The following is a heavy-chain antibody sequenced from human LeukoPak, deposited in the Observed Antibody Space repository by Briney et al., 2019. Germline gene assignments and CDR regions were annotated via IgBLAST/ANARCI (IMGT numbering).Heavy chain of an antibody. J-gene: IGHJ4*02. V-gene: IGHV5-51*01. CDR3: ARRGGSAVTTLDY. CDR1: GYSFTSYW. Sequence: GESLKISCKGSGYSFTSYWIGWVRQMPGKGLEWRGIIYPGDSDTRYSPSFQGQVIISADKSISTAYLQWSSLKASDTAMYYCARRGGSAVTTLDYWGQGTLVTVSS. CDR2: IYPGDSDT. D-gene: IGHD4-17*01.